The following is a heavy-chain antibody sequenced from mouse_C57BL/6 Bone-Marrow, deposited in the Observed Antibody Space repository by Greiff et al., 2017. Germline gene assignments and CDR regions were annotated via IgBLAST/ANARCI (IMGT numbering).Heavy chain of an antibody. CDR3: ARLGYYYGSRWYFDV. D-gene: IGHD1-1*01. Sequence: VQLQQPGAELVKPGASVKLSCKASGYTFTSYWMHWVKQRPGQGLEWIGMIHPNSGSTNYNEKFKSKATLTVDKSSSTAYMQLSSLTSEDSAVYYCARLGYYYGSRWYFDVWGTGTTVTVSS. J-gene: IGHJ1*03. V-gene: IGHV1-64*01. CDR2: IHPNSGST. CDR1: GYTFTSYW.